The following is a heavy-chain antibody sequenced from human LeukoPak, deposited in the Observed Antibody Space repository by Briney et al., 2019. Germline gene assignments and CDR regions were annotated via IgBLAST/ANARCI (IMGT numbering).Heavy chain of an antibody. CDR3: AREVVPAANNWFDP. V-gene: IGHV4-59*12. CDR2: IYYSGST. Sequence: SETLSLTCSVSGASISTYYWSWIRQPPGKGLEWIGSIYYSGSTYYNPSLKSRVTISVDTSKNQFSLKLSSVTAADTAVYYCAREVVPAANNWFDPWGRGTLVTVSS. J-gene: IGHJ5*02. D-gene: IGHD2-2*01. CDR1: GASISTYY.